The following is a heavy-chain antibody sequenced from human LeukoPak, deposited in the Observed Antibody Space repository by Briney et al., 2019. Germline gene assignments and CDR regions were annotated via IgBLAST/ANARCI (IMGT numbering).Heavy chain of an antibody. CDR3: ARDWKTNSFDY. D-gene: IGHD1-1*01. J-gene: IGHJ4*02. CDR2: IYYDGSNI. Sequence: GGSLRLSCAASEFTFTTYGMHWVRQAPGKGLEWVAFIYYDGSNIYYADYVKGQFTISRDISKNTLYLQMDSLRAEDTAIYYCARDWKTNSFDYWGQGTLVTVSS. V-gene: IGHV3-33*01. CDR1: EFTFTTYG.